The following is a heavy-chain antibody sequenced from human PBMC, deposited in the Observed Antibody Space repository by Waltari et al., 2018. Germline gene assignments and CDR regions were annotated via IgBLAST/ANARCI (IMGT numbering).Heavy chain of an antibody. J-gene: IGHJ4*02. CDR2: MYSGGNT. CDR1: GFTVRTNF. V-gene: IGHV3-53*01. Sequence: EVQLVESGGNLIQPGGSLRLSCAASGFTVRTNFISWVRQAPGKGLEWVSIMYSGGNTYYAGSVKGRFTISRDNYKNMVYLEMNSLRAEDTAVYYCARVKGIAVAGTFDYWGQGTLVTVSS. D-gene: IGHD6-19*01. CDR3: ARVKGIAVAGTFDY.